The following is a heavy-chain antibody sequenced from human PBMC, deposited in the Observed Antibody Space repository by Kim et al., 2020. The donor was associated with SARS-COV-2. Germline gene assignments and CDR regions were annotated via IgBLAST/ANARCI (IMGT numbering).Heavy chain of an antibody. J-gene: IGHJ4*02. CDR3: ARVGNDYGDYVFDY. Sequence: DSVKDRYPISRDNAKNSLYLQMNSLRAEDRDVNYCARVGNDYGDYVFDYWGQGTLVTVSS. D-gene: IGHD4-17*01. V-gene: IGHV3-11*01.